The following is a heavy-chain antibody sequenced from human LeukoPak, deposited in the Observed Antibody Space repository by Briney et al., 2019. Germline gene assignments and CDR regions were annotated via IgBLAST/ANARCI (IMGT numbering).Heavy chain of an antibody. CDR3: AKDRVMGKIAAASDFDY. CDR2: LSGSGGST. CDR1: GFTFSSYA. J-gene: IGHJ4*02. V-gene: IGHV3-23*01. D-gene: IGHD6-13*01. Sequence: GGSLRLSCAGSGFTFSSYAMSWVRQAPGKGLEWVSALSGSGGSTYYADSVKGRFTISRDNSKNTLYLQMNSLRAEDTAVYYCAKDRVMGKIAAASDFDYWGQGTLVTVSS.